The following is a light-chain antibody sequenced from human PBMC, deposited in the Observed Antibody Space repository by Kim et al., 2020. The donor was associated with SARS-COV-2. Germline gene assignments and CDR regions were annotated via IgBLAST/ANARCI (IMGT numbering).Light chain of an antibody. CDR3: QVWDSSSDRRV. CDR2: YAS. CDR1: NIGSKS. V-gene: IGLV3-21*04. J-gene: IGLJ3*02. Sequence: APGKTARISRGGNNIGSKSVPWYQQKPGQAPVLVIYYASDRPSGIPERFSGSNSGNTATLTISRVEAGDEADYYCQVWDSSSDRRVFGGGTQLTVL.